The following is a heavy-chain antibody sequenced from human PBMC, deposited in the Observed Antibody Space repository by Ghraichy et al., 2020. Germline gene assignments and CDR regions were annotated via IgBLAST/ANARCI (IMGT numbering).Heavy chain of an antibody. D-gene: IGHD3-10*01. J-gene: IGHJ6*02. Sequence: SETLSLTCAVYGGSFSGYHWNWIRQPPGKGLEWIGEMSRSGSTSYKPSLKSRLTISVDTSKNQVSLKLSSVTAADTAVYYCARGSGSPGMDVWGPGTTVSVSS. CDR1: GGSFSGYH. V-gene: IGHV4-34*01. CDR2: MSRSGST. CDR3: ARGSGSPGMDV.